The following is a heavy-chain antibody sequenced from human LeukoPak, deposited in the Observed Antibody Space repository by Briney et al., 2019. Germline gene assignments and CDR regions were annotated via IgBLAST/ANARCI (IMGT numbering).Heavy chain of an antibody. CDR3: ARGRRDGYDY. D-gene: IGHD5-24*01. CDR1: GGSFSGYY. CDR2: SNHSGST. V-gene: IGHV4-34*01. Sequence: SETLSLTCAVYGGSFSGYYWSWIRQPPGRGLEWIGESNHSGSTNYNPSLKSRVTISVDTSKNQFSLKLSSVTAADTAVYYCARGRRDGYDYWGQGTLVTVSS. J-gene: IGHJ4*02.